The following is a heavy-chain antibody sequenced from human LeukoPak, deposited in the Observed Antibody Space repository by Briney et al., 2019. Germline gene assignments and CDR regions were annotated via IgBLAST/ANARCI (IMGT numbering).Heavy chain of an antibody. Sequence: SVKVSCKASGDTFSSYTVSWVRQAPGQGLEWMGGIIPIFGTANYAQKFQGRVTITTDESTSTAYMELSSLRSEDTAVYYCASSGYGDPYLWNWFDPWGQGTLVTVSS. J-gene: IGHJ5*02. V-gene: IGHV1-69*05. D-gene: IGHD4-17*01. CDR3: ASSGYGDPYLWNWFDP. CDR1: GDTFSSYT. CDR2: IIPIFGTA.